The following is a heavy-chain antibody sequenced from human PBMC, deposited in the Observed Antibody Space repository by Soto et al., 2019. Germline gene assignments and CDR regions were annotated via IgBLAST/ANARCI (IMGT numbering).Heavy chain of an antibody. D-gene: IGHD2-15*01. CDR1: GYTFSRYA. CDR3: ARDHVVVAATFRASYYGMDV. V-gene: IGHV3-30-3*01. J-gene: IGHJ6*02. Sequence: QEELVESGGGVVQPGRSLRLSCAASGYTFSRYAMHWVRQAPGKGLEWVAVISYDGSNKYYADSVKGRFTISRDNSKNTLYLQMNSLRAEDTAVYYCARDHVVVAATFRASYYGMDVWGQGTTVTVSS. CDR2: ISYDGSNK.